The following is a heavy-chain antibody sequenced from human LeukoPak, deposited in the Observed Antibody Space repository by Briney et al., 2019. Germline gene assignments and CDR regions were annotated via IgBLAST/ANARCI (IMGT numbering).Heavy chain of an antibody. Sequence: SETLSLTCTVSGGSISSYYWSWIRQPPGKGLEWIGYIYYSGSTNYNPSLKSRVTISVDTSKSQFSLKLSSVTAADTAVYYCARATARASHFDYWGQGTLVTVSS. J-gene: IGHJ4*02. V-gene: IGHV4-59*01. CDR2: IYYSGST. CDR1: GGSISSYY. D-gene: IGHD4-17*01. CDR3: ARATARASHFDY.